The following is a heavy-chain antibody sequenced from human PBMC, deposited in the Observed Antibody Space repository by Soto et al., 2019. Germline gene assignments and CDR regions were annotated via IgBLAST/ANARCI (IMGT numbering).Heavy chain of an antibody. J-gene: IGHJ5*02. CDR2: ISTYNGNT. CDR1: GYTFTTFG. V-gene: IGHV1-18*01. D-gene: IGHD2-2*01. CDR3: ARAFCSSSSCDNWFDP. Sequence: ASVKVCCKASGYTFTTFGISWVRQAPGQGLEWMGWISTYNGNTNYAQKVQGRLTMTTDTSTSTAYMELRSLTSDDTAVYYCARAFCSSSSCDNWFDPWGQGTLVTVSS.